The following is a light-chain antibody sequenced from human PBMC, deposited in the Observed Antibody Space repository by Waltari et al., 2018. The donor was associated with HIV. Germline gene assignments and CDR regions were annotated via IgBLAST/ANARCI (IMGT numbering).Light chain of an antibody. Sequence: EVVLTQSPATLSLSPGGRATLSCRASQSVFTSLAWYQQKPGQAPRLLIYDASNRATGIPARFSGSGSGTDFTLTISSLVPEDFAVYYCQHRSNWPLTFGGGTKVEIE. CDR1: QSVFTS. CDR3: QHRSNWPLT. V-gene: IGKV3-11*01. J-gene: IGKJ4*01. CDR2: DAS.